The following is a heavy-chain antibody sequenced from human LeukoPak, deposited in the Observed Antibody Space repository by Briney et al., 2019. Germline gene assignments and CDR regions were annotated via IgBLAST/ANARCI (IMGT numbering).Heavy chain of an antibody. CDR3: AKSRGYTYGFDS. J-gene: IGHJ4*02. D-gene: IGHD5-18*01. CDR1: GFTFSTYS. V-gene: IGHV3-48*01. CDR2: ISSSSSTL. Sequence: PGGSLRLSCAASGFTFSTYSMNWVRQAPGKGLEWVSYISSSSSTLYYADSVKGRFTISRDNSKNALYLQMNSLRAEDTAMYYCAKSRGYTYGFDSWGQGTLVTVSS.